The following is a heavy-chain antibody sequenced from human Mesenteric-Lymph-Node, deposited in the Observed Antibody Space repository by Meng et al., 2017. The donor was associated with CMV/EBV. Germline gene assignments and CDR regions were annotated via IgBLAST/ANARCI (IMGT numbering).Heavy chain of an antibody. CDR3: ARQRGLAVFSFDY. Sequence: GGSLRLSCAASGFTFSNNGMYWVGQAPGKGLEWVALISYDGNNKYYSDSVRGRFTISRDNTLYLQMNSLRPEDTAVYYCARQRGLAVFSFDYWGQGTLVIVSS. D-gene: IGHD6-25*01. J-gene: IGHJ4*02. CDR2: ISYDGNNK. V-gene: IGHV3-30-3*01. CDR1: GFTFSNNG.